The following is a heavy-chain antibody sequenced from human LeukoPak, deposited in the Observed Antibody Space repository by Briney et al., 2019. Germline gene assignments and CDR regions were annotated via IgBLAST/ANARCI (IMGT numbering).Heavy chain of an antibody. V-gene: IGHV3-30*18. D-gene: IGHD4-17*01. CDR1: GFSFSTYG. CDR2: ISYDGSNK. CDR3: AKDQSDGDYSHWYFDL. J-gene: IGHJ2*01. Sequence: GRSLRLSCVGSGFSFSTYGMHWVRQAPGKGLEWVAIISYDGSNKYYADSVKGRFTISRDNSKNTLYLQMNSLRGEDTAVYYCAKDQSDGDYSHWYFDLWGRGTLVTVSS.